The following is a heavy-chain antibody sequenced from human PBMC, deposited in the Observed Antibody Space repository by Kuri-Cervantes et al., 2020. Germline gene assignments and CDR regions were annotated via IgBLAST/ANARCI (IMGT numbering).Heavy chain of an antibody. V-gene: IGHV4-61*01. CDR1: GGSVSSGSYY. Sequence: SETLSFTCTVSGGSVSSGSYYWSWIRQPPGKGLEWIGYIYYSGSTNYNPSLKSRVTISVDTSKNQFSLKLSSVTAADTAVYYCASGTTLDIWGQGTMVTVSS. D-gene: IGHD2-2*01. J-gene: IGHJ3*02. CDR3: ASGTTLDI. CDR2: IYYSGST.